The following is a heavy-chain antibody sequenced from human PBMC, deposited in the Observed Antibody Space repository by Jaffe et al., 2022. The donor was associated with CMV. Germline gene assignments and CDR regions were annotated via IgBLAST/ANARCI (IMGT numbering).Heavy chain of an antibody. CDR3: ARVGGSGYEGYYYYGMDV. J-gene: IGHJ6*02. V-gene: IGHV3-21*01. Sequence: EVQLVESGGGLVKPGGSLRLSCAASGFTFSSYSMNWVRQAPGKGLEWVSSISSSSSYIYYADSVKGRFTISRDNAKNSLYLQMNSLRAEDTAVYYCARVGGSGYEGYYYYGMDVWGQGTTVTVSS. CDR2: ISSSSSYI. D-gene: IGHD5-12*01. CDR1: GFTFSSYS.